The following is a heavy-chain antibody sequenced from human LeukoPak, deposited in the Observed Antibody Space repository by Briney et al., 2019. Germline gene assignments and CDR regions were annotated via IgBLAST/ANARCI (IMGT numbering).Heavy chain of an antibody. CDR3: ARVIPELRPLYYYYYGMDV. CDR2: IYYSGST. V-gene: IGHV4-59*01. J-gene: IGHJ6*02. Sequence: SETLSLTCTVSGGSISSYYWSWIRQPPGRGLGWIGYIYYSGSTNYNPSLKSRVTISVDTSKNQFSLKLSSVTAADTAVYYCARVIPELRPLYYYYYGMDVWGQGTTVTVSS. CDR1: GGSISSYY. D-gene: IGHD1-7*01.